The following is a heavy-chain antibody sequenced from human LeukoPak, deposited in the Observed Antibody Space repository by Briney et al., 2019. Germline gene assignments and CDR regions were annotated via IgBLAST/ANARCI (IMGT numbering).Heavy chain of an antibody. J-gene: IGHJ4*02. CDR1: GDSVSSNSAS. V-gene: IGHV6-1*01. CDR3: ARGTSRAFNY. D-gene: IGHD3-3*02. Sequence: SRTLSLTCVIYGDSVSSNSASWIWIRQSPSRGLEWLGRTYYRSEWYSDYAVSVRSRITINSDTSNNQFSLHLNSVTPEDTAVYYCARGTSRAFNYWGQGTLVTVSS. CDR2: TYYRSEWYS.